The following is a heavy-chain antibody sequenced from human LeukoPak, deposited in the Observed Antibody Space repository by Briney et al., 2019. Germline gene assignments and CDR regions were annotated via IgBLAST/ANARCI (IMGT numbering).Heavy chain of an antibody. CDR2: INPSGGST. Sequence: GASVKVSCKASGYIFTSYYMHWVRQAPGQGLEWMGIINPSGGSTSYTQKFQGRVTMTGDTSTTTVYMELSSLRSQDTAVYYCAGHKEVGDYYYFVYWGQGTLVTVSS. D-gene: IGHD2/OR15-2a*01. V-gene: IGHV1-46*01. CDR3: AGHKEVGDYYYFVY. J-gene: IGHJ4*02. CDR1: GYIFTSYY.